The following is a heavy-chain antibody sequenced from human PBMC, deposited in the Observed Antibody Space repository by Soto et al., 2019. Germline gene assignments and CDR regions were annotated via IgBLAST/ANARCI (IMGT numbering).Heavy chain of an antibody. V-gene: IGHV3-49*03. CDR2: IRSKAYGGTT. CDR3: TRDRRLGIYYYYDSMGV. D-gene: IGHD6-13*01. J-gene: IGHJ6*03. Sequence: EVQLVESGGGLVQPGRSLRLSCTASGFTFGDYAMSWFRQAPGKGLEWVGFIRSKAYGGTTEYAASVKGRFTISRNNSKNIAYLQMNSLKPEDTAVYYCTRDRRLGIYYYYDSMGVWGKGTTVPVSS. CDR1: GFTFGDYA.